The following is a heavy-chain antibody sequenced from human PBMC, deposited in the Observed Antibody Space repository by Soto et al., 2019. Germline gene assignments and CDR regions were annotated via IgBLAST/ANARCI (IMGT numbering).Heavy chain of an antibody. J-gene: IGHJ3*02. CDR2: ISSSSSTI. V-gene: IGHV3-48*04. D-gene: IGHD7-27*01. CDR3: AREEAANWGSVAAFDI. CDR1: GFTFSSYS. Sequence: GGSLRLSCAASGFTFSSYSMNWVRQAPGKGLEWVSYISSSSSTIYYADSVKGRFTISRDNAKNSLYLQMNSLRAEDTAVYYCAREEAANWGSVAAFDIWGQGTMVTVSS.